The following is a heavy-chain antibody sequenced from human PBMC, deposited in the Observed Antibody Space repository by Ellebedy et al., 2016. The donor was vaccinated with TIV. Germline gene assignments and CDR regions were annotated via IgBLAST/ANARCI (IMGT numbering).Heavy chain of an antibody. CDR1: GGSISSYY. CDR3: AREGVSIFGILLSPGSLDV. Sequence: MPSETLSLTCTVSGGSISSYYWSWIRQPPGKGLEWIGYISYSGISNYNPSLRSRVTLSLDTSTNQFSLRLTSVTATDSAISFCAREGVSIFGILLSPGSLDVWGQGTTVIVSS. J-gene: IGHJ6*02. CDR2: ISYSGIS. D-gene: IGHD3-3*01. V-gene: IGHV4-59*12.